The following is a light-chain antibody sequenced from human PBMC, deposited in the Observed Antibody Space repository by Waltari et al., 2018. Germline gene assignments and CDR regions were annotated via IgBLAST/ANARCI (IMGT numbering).Light chain of an antibody. J-gene: IGKJ3*01. CDR3: LQHSDYPFT. CDR1: QGIRND. CDR2: GAS. V-gene: IGKV1-17*01. Sequence: DIQMTQSPSSLSASIGDRVTITCRASQGIRNDLGWYQQKPGRAPRRLIYGASPLQTGVPSRFSGRGSGTDFTLTISSLQPEDLATYYCLQHSDYPFTFGPGTKVHVK.